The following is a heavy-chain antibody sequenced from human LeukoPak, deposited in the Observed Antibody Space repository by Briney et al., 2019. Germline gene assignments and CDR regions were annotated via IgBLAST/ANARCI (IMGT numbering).Heavy chain of an antibody. D-gene: IGHD3-10*01. J-gene: IGHJ3*02. Sequence: GGSLRLSCAASGFTFSSYWMSWVSQAPGKGLEWVANIKRDGSDKYYVDSVKGRFTISRDNAKNSLYLQMNSLRAEDTAVYYCARDPDRSGSYHFEPRTDIWGQGTMVTVSS. V-gene: IGHV3-7*01. CDR2: IKRDGSDK. CDR1: GFTFSSYW. CDR3: ARDPDRSGSYHFEPRTDI.